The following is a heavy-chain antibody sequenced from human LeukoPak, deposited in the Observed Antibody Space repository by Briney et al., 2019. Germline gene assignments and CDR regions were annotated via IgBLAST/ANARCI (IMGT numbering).Heavy chain of an antibody. J-gene: IGHJ6*04. Sequence: SETLSHICTVSGGSISSGSYYWSWIRQPAGKGLEWIGRIYTSGSTNYNPSLKSRVTISVDTSKNQFSLKLSSVTAADTAVYYCARGRGVWGKGTTVTVSS. CDR1: GGSISSGSYY. V-gene: IGHV4-61*02. CDR3: ARGRGV. CDR2: IYTSGST.